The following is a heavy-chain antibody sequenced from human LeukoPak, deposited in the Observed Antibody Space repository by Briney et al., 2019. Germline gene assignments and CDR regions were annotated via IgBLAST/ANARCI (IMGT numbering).Heavy chain of an antibody. J-gene: IGHJ6*02. D-gene: IGHD3-10*01. CDR2: IWYDGSNK. CDR3: ARFYGSGSYYPTYGMDV. V-gene: IGHV3-33*01. Sequence: GRSLRLSCAASGFTFSSYGMHWVRQAPGKGLEWVAVIWYDGSNKYYADSVKGRFTISRDNSKNTLYLQMNSLRAEDTAVYYCARFYGSGSYYPTYGMDVWGQGTTVTVSS. CDR1: GFTFSSYG.